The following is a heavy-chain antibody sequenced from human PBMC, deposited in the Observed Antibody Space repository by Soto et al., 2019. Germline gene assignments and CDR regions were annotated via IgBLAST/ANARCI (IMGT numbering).Heavy chain of an antibody. CDR2: ISSSSSYI. Sequence: GGALRLSCAASGFTFSSYSMKWVRQALGKGLEWVSSISSSSSYIYYADSVKGRFTISRDNAKNSLYLQMNSLRAEDTAVYYCAREASSGSYGKGDYWGQGTLVTVSS. CDR3: AREASSGSYGKGDY. J-gene: IGHJ4*02. D-gene: IGHD1-26*01. V-gene: IGHV3-21*01. CDR1: GFTFSSYS.